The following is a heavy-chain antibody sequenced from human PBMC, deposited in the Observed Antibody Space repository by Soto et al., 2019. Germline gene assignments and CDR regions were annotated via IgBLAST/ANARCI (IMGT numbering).Heavy chain of an antibody. D-gene: IGHD1-26*01. CDR2: IYHSGST. CDR3: ARGKWELLYFDY. CDR1: GVSISSGGYS. V-gene: IGHV4-30-2*01. J-gene: IGHJ4*02. Sequence: PSETLSLTCAVSGVSISSGGYSLSWIRQPPGKGLEWIGYIYHSGSTYYNPSLKSRVTISVDRSKNQFSLKLSSVTAADTAVYYCARGKWELLYFDYWGQGTLVTAPQ.